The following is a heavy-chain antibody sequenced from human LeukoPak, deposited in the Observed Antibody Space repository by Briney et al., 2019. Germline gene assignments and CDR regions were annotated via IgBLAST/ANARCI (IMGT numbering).Heavy chain of an antibody. D-gene: IGHD6-13*01. J-gene: IGHJ4*02. CDR2: INPSGGST. CDR1: GYTFTSYG. CDR3: ARAAAQWNNFDY. Sequence: GASVKVSCKASGYTFTSYGISWVRQAPGQGLEWMGIINPSGGSTSYAQKFQGRVTMTRDMSTSTVYMELSSLRSEDTAVYYCARAAAQWNNFDYWGQGTLVTVSS. V-gene: IGHV1-46*01.